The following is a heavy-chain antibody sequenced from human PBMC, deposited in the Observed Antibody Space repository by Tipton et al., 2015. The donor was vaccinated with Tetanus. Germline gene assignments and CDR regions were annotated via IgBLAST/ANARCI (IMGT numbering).Heavy chain of an antibody. CDR2: ISWNSGSI. Sequence: SLRLSCAASGFTFDDYAMHWVRQAPGKGLEWVSGISWNSGSIGYADSVKGRFTISRDNAKNSLYLQMNSLRAEDTALYYCAKDGPAAGPSPFDYWGQGTLVTVSS. J-gene: IGHJ4*02. CDR3: AKDGPAAGPSPFDY. V-gene: IGHV3-9*01. CDR1: GFTFDDYA. D-gene: IGHD6-13*01.